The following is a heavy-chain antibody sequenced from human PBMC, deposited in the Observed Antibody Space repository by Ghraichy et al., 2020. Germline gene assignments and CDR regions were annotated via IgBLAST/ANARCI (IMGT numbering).Heavy chain of an antibody. V-gene: IGHV4-39*02. Sequence: SETLSLTCTVSGGSISSSSYYWGWIRQPPGKGLEWIGSIYYSGSTYYNPSLKSRVTISVDTSKNQFSLKLSSVTAADTAVYYCAREMLGELVDYWGQGTLVTVSS. CDR1: GGSISSSSYY. J-gene: IGHJ4*02. CDR2: IYYSGST. CDR3: AREMLGELVDY. D-gene: IGHD1-26*01.